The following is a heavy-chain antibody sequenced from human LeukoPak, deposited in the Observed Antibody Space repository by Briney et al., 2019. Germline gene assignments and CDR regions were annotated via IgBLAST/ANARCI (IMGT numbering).Heavy chain of an antibody. J-gene: IGHJ4*02. V-gene: IGHV3-7*01. CDR2: IKHDGSQR. CDR1: GFTFSSYW. Sequence: GGSLRLSCAASGFTFSSYWMTWVRQAPGKGLEWVANIKHDGSQRYYVDSVKGRFTISRDDAKNSVYLQMNSLRVEDTAVFYCARQVPQTYSFDYWGQGILVTVSS. CDR3: ARQVPQTYSFDY.